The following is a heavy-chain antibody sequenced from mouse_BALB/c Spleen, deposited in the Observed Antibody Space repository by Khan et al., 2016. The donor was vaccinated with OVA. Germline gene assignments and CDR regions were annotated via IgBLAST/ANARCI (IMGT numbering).Heavy chain of an antibody. J-gene: IGHJ4*01. CDR1: GYSITSDYA. CDR2: ISSTGST. CDR3: AGSLYYGYGFALDY. Sequence: VQLKQSGPGLVKPSQSLSLTCTVTGYSITSDYAWNWIRQFPGNTLEWVGYISSTGSTSSNPSLKSRISITRDTSKNQFFLQLRSVTYEDTATYYWAGSLYYGYGFALDYGGRGTSVTVSS. V-gene: IGHV3-2*02. D-gene: IGHD2-2*01.